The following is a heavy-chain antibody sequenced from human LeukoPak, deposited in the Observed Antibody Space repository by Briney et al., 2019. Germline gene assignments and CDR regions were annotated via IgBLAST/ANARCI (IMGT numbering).Heavy chain of an antibody. CDR1: GYTFTNYG. CDR2: ISAYNGDT. V-gene: IGHV1-18*01. D-gene: IGHD2-2*01. CDR3: ARQRAVVVPGSIARYYYYVLDV. J-gene: IGHJ6*02. Sequence: ASVKVSCKASGYTFTNYGVTWVREAPGQGLEWMGWISAYNGDTNYAQRLQGRVTMTTDTSATTACMEMKSLTSDYTAVYYCARQRAVVVPGSIARYYYYVLDVWGQGTTVTVS.